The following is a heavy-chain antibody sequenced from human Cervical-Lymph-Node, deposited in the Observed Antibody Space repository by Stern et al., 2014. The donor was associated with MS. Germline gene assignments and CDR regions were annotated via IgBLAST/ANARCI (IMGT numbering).Heavy chain of an antibody. V-gene: IGHV4-30-2*01. Sequence: QLQLQESGSGLVKPSQTLSLTCAVSGGSISSGGYSWSWIRQPPGKGLEWIGYIYHMGRPYYNPSLKSRVTIAVDRSKNQFSLKLSSVTAADTAVYYCARSSTVTPNAFDIWGQGTMVTVSS. CDR2: IYHMGRP. J-gene: IGHJ3*02. CDR1: GGSISSGGYS. D-gene: IGHD4-17*01. CDR3: ARSSTVTPNAFDI.